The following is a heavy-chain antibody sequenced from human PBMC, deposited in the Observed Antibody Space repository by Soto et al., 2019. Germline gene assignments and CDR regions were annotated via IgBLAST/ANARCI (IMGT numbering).Heavy chain of an antibody. Sequence: QLQLQESGSGLVKPSQTLSLICAVSGGSTSSGGYSWSWLRQPPGKGLEWIGYISHSGSTYYNPSLKSRVTISVDTSKNQFSLRLSSVTAADTAVYYCARGGLLPDYWGQGTLVTVSS. CDR3: ARGGLLPDY. D-gene: IGHD6-19*01. CDR1: GGSTSSGGYS. J-gene: IGHJ4*02. CDR2: ISHSGST. V-gene: IGHV4-30-2*01.